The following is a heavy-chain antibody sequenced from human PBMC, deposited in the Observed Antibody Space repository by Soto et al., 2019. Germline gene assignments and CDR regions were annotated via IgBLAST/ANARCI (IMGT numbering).Heavy chain of an antibody. J-gene: IGHJ4*02. CDR3: ARDTYCSSTSCYTGGRGVDY. CDR1: GFTFSSYI. V-gene: IGHV3-21*01. CDR2: ISSSSSYI. Sequence: GGSLRLCCAASGFTFSSYIMNWVREAPGKGLEWVSSISSSSSYIYYADSVKGRFTISRDNAKNSLYLQMNSLRAEDTAVYYCARDTYCSSTSCYTGGRGVDYWGQGTLVTVSS. D-gene: IGHD2-2*02.